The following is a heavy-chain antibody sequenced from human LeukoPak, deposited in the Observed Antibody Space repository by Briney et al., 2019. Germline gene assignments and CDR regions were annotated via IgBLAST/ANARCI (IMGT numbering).Heavy chain of an antibody. J-gene: IGHJ3*02. CDR1: GFTFSSYW. D-gene: IGHD3-22*01. Sequence: GGSLRLSCAASGFTFSSYWMNWVRQAPGKGLEWVANIMQDGSEKYYVDSVKGRFTISRDNAKNSLYLQMNSLRAEDTAVYYCVRDRSSGYYADAFDIWAKGQWSPSLQ. V-gene: IGHV3-7*01. CDR3: VRDRSSGYYADAFDI. CDR2: IMQDGSEK.